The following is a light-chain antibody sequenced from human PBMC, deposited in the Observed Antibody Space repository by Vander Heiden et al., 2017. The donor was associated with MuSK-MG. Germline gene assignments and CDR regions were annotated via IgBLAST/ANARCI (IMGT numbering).Light chain of an antibody. Sequence: SALTQPASVSGSPGQSLTISCTGTSSDVGGYNYVSWYQQHPGKSTKLMIYDGSNRPSAGSNRFSGSKSGNTASLTISGLHAEDEADYYCSSYTSSSTLEFGGGTKLTVL. CDR2: DGS. V-gene: IGLV2-14*03. J-gene: IGLJ3*02. CDR3: SSYTSSSTLE. CDR1: SSDVGGYNY.